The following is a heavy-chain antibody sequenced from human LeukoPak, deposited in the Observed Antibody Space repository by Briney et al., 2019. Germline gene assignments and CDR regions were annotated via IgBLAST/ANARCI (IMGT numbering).Heavy chain of an antibody. CDR1: GYSISSGYY. J-gene: IGHJ4*02. CDR2: IYHTGST. D-gene: IGHD2-21*02. Sequence: SETLSLTCAVSGYSISSGYYWGWIRQPPGKGLEWIGTIYHTGSTYYNPSLKSRVTISVDTSKNQFSLKLSSVAAADTAVYYCVTYCGGDCYRAFDYWGQGTLVTVSS. V-gene: IGHV4-38-2*01. CDR3: VTYCGGDCYRAFDY.